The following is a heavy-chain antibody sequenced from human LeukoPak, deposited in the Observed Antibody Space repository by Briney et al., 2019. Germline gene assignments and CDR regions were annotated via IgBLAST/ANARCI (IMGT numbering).Heavy chain of an antibody. Sequence: GGSLRLSCAASGFTFSSYGMHWARQAPGKGLQWVAVISYDGSNKYYADSVKGRFTISRDNSKNTLYLQMDSLRAEYTAVYYCLRARWAAPPYGYHTTYYFDYWGQGTLVTVSS. J-gene: IGHJ4*02. CDR1: GFTFSSYG. CDR3: LRARWAAPPYGYHTTYYFDY. V-gene: IGHV3-30*03. D-gene: IGHD5-18*01. CDR2: ISYDGSNK.